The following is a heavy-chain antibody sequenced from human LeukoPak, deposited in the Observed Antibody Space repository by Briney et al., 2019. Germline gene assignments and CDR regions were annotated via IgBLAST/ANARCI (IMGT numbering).Heavy chain of an antibody. CDR1: GDSFTSVTDY. Sequence: PSETLSLTCTVSGDSFTSVTDYWAWIRQPPGKGLEWIASGDYSGGTYYNPSLESRVAISADMSKNQISLKLTSVTGADTAVYYCAGERGEEYSSGWYKTNYFYNWGQGIRVTVST. V-gene: IGHV4-39*07. D-gene: IGHD6-19*01. CDR3: AGERGEEYSSGWYKTNYFYN. J-gene: IGHJ4*02. CDR2: GDYSGGT.